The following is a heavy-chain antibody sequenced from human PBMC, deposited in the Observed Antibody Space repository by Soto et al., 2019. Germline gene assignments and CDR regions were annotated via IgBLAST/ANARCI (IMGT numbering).Heavy chain of an antibody. CDR2: ISATGGRT. V-gene: IGHV3-23*01. J-gene: IGHJ5*02. D-gene: IGHD1-1*01. Sequence: QLLESGGGLAQPGGSLTLSCAASGFTFSSSDMNWVRQVPGKGLEWVSIISATGGRTYYADSVKGRFTTSRDNARSVLYLQMNSLRADDTAVYYCAKSLNINWKNWFDLWGQGTLVTVSS. CDR3: AKSLNINWKNWFDL. CDR1: GFTFSSSD.